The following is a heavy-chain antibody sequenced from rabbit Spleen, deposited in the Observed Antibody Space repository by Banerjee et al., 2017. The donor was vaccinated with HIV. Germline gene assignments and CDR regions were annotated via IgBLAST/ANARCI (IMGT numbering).Heavy chain of an antibody. J-gene: IGHJ4*01. D-gene: IGHD6-1*01. Sequence: QSLQESGGDLVKPGASLTLTCTASGFSFSSSYFMCWVRQAPGKGLEWIACMLGNNGGTWYASWVNGRFTISKTSSTTVTLQMTSLTAADTATYFCGRSDPAYDYATQLWGQGTLVTVS. CDR1: GFSFSSSYF. CDR3: GRSDPAYDYATQL. CDR2: MLGNNGGT. V-gene: IGHV1S40*01.